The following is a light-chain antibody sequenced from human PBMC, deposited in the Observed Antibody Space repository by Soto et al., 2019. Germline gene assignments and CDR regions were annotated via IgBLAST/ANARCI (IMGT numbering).Light chain of an antibody. CDR1: QSISSF. J-gene: IGKJ1*01. CDR3: QQSYTTPWT. Sequence: DIHMTQSPSSLSAPVGDRVTITCRASQSISSFLNWYQQRPGKAPNLLIYAASTLRYGVPSRFRGSESGTEFTLTISSLQPEDFATYFCQQSYTTPWTFGQGTKVEIK. V-gene: IGKV1-39*01. CDR2: AAS.